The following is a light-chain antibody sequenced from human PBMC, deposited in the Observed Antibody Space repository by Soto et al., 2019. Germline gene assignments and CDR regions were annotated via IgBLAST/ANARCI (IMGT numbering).Light chain of an antibody. J-gene: IGLJ3*02. Sequence: QSALTQPASVSGSPGQSITISCTGTSSDVGGYNYVSWYQQHPGKAPKLMIYEVSNRPSGVSNRFSGSKSGNTASLTISGLQEEDEDDYYCSSYTSSSTRVFGGGTKLTVL. CDR1: SSDVGGYNY. CDR2: EVS. V-gene: IGLV2-14*01. CDR3: SSYTSSSTRV.